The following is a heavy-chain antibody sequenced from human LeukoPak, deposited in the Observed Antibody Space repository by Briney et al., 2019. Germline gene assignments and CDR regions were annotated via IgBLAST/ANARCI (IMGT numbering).Heavy chain of an antibody. CDR1: GFTFSSYS. V-gene: IGHV3-21*01. CDR3: ARDLRGDYLNDAFDI. Sequence: PGGSLRLSCAASGFTFSSYSMNWVRQAPGKGLEWVSSISSSSSYIYYADSVKGRFTISRDNAKNSLYLQMNSLRAEDTAVYYCARDLRGDYLNDAFDIWGQGTMVTVSS. CDR2: ISSSSSYI. D-gene: IGHD4-17*01. J-gene: IGHJ3*02.